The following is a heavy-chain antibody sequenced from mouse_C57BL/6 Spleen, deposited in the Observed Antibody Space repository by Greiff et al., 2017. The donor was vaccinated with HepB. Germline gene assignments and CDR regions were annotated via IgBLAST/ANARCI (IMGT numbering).Heavy chain of an antibody. D-gene: IGHD2-1*01. J-gene: IGHJ1*03. CDR1: GFNIKDDY. CDR2: IDPENGDT. CDR3: FYYGNWYFEV. V-gene: IGHV14-4*01. Sequence: EVQLQQSGAELVRPGASVKLSCTASGFNIKDDYMHWVKQRPEQGLEWIGWIDPENGDTEYASKFQGKATITADPSSNTAYLQLSSLTSEDTAVYYCFYYGNWYFEVWGTGTTVTVSS.